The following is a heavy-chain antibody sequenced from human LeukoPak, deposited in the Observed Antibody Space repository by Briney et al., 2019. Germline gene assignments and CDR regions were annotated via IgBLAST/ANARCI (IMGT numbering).Heavy chain of an antibody. D-gene: IGHD3-10*01. CDR2: INHSGST. CDR1: GGSISGYY. J-gene: IGHJ6*04. Sequence: SETLSLTCAVYGGSISGYYCSWIRQPPGKGLEWIGEINHSGSTNYSPSLKSRVTISVNTSKNQFSLKLSSVTAADTAVYYCARTYYGSGSYSSNYYYYGMDVWGKGTTVTVSS. CDR3: ARTYYGSGSYSSNYYYYGMDV. V-gene: IGHV4-34*01.